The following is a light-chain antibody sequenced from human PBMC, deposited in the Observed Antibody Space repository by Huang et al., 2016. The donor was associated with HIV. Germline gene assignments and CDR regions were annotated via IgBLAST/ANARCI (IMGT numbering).Light chain of an antibody. CDR2: DAS. Sequence: IQMTQSPSSLSASVGDRVTITCQASQDMSNFLNWYQQKQGKAPKRLMYDASILQTGVTSKFSGIGSGTDFTFTISSLHPEDIATYYCQQYDDLPYTFGQGTKLEIK. V-gene: IGKV1-33*01. J-gene: IGKJ2*01. CDR1: QDMSNF. CDR3: QQYDDLPYT.